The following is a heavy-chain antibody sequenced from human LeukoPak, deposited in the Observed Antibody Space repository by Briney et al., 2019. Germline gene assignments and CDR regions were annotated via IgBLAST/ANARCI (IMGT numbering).Heavy chain of an antibody. CDR2: IYTSGST. Sequence: PSETLSLTCTVSGGSISGYYWSWIRQPAGKGLEWIGRIYTSGSTTYNPSLKSRVIMSVDTSKNQFSLKLNSLTAADTAVYYCARERSYLNWYIDLWGRGTLVSVSS. J-gene: IGHJ2*01. CDR3: ARERSYLNWYIDL. V-gene: IGHV4-4*07. CDR1: GGSISGYY. D-gene: IGHD2-2*01.